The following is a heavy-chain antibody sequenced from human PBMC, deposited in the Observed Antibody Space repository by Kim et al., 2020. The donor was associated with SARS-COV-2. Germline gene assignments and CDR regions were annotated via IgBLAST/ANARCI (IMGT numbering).Heavy chain of an antibody. D-gene: IGHD1-26*01. CDR1: GYTLTELS. Sequence: ASVKVSYKVSGYTLTELSMHWVRQAPGKGLEWMGGFDPEDGETIYAQKFQGRVTMTEDTSTDTAYMELSSLRSEDTAVYYCATGPPFIVGATGDRFFYYGMDVWGQGTTVTVSS. CDR2: FDPEDGET. J-gene: IGHJ6*02. CDR3: ATGPPFIVGATGDRFFYYGMDV. V-gene: IGHV1-24*01.